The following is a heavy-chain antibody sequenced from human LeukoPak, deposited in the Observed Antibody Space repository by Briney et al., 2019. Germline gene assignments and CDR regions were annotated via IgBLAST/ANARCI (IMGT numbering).Heavy chain of an antibody. CDR1: GYTFTGYY. Sequence: ASVKVSCKASGYTFTGYYMHWVRQAPGQGLEWMGWINPNSGGTNYAQKFQGRVTMTRDTSISTAYMELSRLRSDDTAVYYCARVIAYCGGDCYSYFDYWGQGTLVTVSS. CDR2: INPNSGGT. V-gene: IGHV1-2*02. CDR3: ARVIAYCGGDCYSYFDY. J-gene: IGHJ4*02. D-gene: IGHD2-21*02.